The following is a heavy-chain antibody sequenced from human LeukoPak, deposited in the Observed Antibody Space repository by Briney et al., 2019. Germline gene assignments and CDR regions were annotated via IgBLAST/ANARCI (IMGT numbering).Heavy chain of an antibody. CDR1: GYTLTELS. J-gene: IGHJ4*02. D-gene: IGHD1-26*01. CDR3: ATGGVVGDPDIFDY. V-gene: IGHV1-24*01. Sequence: ASVKVSCKVSGYTLTELSMHWVRQAPGKGLEWMGGFDPEDGETIYAQKFQGRVTMTEDTSTDTAHMELSSLRSEDTAVYYCATGGVVGDPDIFDYWGQGTLVTVSS. CDR2: FDPEDGET.